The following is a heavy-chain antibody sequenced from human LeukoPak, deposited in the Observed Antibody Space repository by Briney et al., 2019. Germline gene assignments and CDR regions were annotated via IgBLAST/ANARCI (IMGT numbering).Heavy chain of an antibody. CDR2: IFGSGGSP. CDR1: GFTFGSHA. J-gene: IGHJ4*02. D-gene: IGHD3-22*01. Sequence: GGSLRLSCEASGFTFGSHAMYWVRQAPGKGLEWVAGIFGSGGSPHYADSVKGRFTISRDNAKNTLYLQMSSLRAEDTAVYYCATGNYYDSRGYYTFGHWGQGTLVTVSS. V-gene: IGHV3-23*01. CDR3: ATGNYYDSRGYYTFGH.